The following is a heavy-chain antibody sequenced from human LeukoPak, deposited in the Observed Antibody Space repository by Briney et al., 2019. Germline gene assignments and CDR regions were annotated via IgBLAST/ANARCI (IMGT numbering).Heavy chain of an antibody. CDR1: GFSFSRHA. J-gene: IGHJ4*02. Sequence: GGSLRLSCAASGFSFSRHAMNWVRQAPGKGLEWISHISGGSDIIEYADSVRGRFTIPRDNGRGSLYLQMNSLRVEDTAVYYCARYGSGRNYIDPFDFWGQGTLVAVSS. D-gene: IGHD3-10*01. CDR3: ARYGSGRNYIDPFDF. CDR2: ISGGSDII. V-gene: IGHV3-48*01.